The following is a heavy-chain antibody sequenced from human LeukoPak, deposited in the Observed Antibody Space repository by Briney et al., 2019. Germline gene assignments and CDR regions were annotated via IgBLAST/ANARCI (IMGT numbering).Heavy chain of an antibody. J-gene: IGHJ5*02. Sequence: PGGSLRLSCAASGFTFSSYAISWVRQAPGQGLEWMGRIIPIFGTANYAQKFQGRVTITTDESTSTAYMELSSLRSEDTAVYYCARSPLTYYYGSGARYWFDPWGQGTLVTVSS. CDR1: GFTFSSYA. D-gene: IGHD3-10*01. V-gene: IGHV1-69*05. CDR2: IIPIFGTA. CDR3: ARSPLTYYYGSGARYWFDP.